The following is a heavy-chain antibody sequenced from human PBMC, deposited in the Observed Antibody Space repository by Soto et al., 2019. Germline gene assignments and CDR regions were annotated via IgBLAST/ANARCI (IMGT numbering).Heavy chain of an antibody. CDR2: IYATGTT. CDR3: VRDGTKTLRDWFDP. CDR1: GASISGFY. V-gene: IGHV4-4*07. Sequence: LSLTCTVSGASISGFYWSWIRKSAGKGLEWTGRIYATGTTDYNPSLKSRVMMSVDTSKKQFSLKLRSVTAADTAVYYCVRDGTKTLRDWFDPWGQGISVTVSS. J-gene: IGHJ5*02. D-gene: IGHD1-1*01.